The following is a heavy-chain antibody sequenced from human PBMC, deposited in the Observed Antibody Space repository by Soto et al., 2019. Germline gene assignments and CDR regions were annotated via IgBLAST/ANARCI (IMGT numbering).Heavy chain of an antibody. V-gene: IGHV3-11*03. Sequence: GGSLRLSCAASGFTLSDYYMTWIRQAPGNGSEWISYISTNSLYTKYADSVKGRFTISRDDAKNSLYLQMNSLRVEDTAVYYCARVYDILTSAWLDPWGQGTLVTVSS. CDR1: GFTLSDYY. D-gene: IGHD3-9*01. CDR2: ISTNSLYT. J-gene: IGHJ5*02. CDR3: ARVYDILTSAWLDP.